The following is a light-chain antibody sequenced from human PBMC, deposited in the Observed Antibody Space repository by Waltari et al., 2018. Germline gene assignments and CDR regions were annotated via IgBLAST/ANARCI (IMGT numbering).Light chain of an antibody. J-gene: IGLJ3*02. CDR1: SGHSSNI. Sequence: QLVLTQSPSASASLGASVKLTCTLSSGHSSNIIAWLQQRPERGPRYLMKVNSDGSHSKGDDIPDRFSGSSSGAERYLIISSLQSEDEADYYGETGGHGTWVFGGGTKLTVL. V-gene: IGLV4-69*01. CDR3: ETGGHGTWV. CDR2: VNSDGSH.